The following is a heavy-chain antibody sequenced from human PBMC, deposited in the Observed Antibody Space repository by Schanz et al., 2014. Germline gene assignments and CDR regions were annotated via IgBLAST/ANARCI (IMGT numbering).Heavy chain of an antibody. J-gene: IGHJ4*02. D-gene: IGHD1-1*01. CDR1: GFTFSSYA. Sequence: EVQLVESGGGVVQPGRSLRLSCAASGFTFSSYAMSWVRQAPGKGLEWVSTIGTSGGTNYAESVKGRFTISRDNSKNTLYLQMNSLRAEDTAVYFCAKIERNEDWGQGTLVTVSS. V-gene: IGHV3-23*04. CDR2: IGTSGGT. CDR3: AKIERNED.